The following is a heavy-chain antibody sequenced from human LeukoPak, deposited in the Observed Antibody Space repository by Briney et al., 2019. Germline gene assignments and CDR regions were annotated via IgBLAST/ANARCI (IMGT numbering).Heavy chain of an antibody. J-gene: IGHJ4*02. V-gene: IGHV4-59*01. Sequence: SETLSLTCTVSGGSISSYYWSWIRQPPGKGLEWIGYIYYSGSTNYNPSLKSRVTISVDTSKNQFSLKLSSVTAADTAVYYCARGSEDYFDYWDQGTLVTVSS. CDR2: IYYSGST. CDR1: GGSISSYY. CDR3: ARGSEDYFDY.